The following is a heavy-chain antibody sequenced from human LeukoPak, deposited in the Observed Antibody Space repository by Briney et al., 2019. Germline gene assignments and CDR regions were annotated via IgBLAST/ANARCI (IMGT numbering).Heavy chain of an antibody. CDR2: INHSGST. V-gene: IGHV4-34*01. CDR1: GGSISNYY. Sequence: SETLSLTCTVSGGSISNYYWGWIRQPPGKGLEWIGEINHSGSTNYNPSLKSRVTISVDTSKNQFSLKLSSVTAADTAVYYCGRRRVLWFGELLPRPFDYWGQGTLVTVSS. J-gene: IGHJ4*02. CDR3: GRRRVLWFGELLPRPFDY. D-gene: IGHD3-10*01.